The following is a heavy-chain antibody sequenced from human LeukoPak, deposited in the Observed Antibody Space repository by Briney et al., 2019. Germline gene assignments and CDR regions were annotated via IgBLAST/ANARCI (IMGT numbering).Heavy chain of an antibody. CDR2: IYYSGNT. Sequence: PSQTLSLTCTVSGGSISSGDYYWSWIRQPPGKGLEWIGYIYYSGNTYYNPSLKSRLTISVDTSKNQFSLKLSSVTAADTAVYYCARDWGWELLAFDIWGQGTMVTVSS. D-gene: IGHD1-26*01. V-gene: IGHV4-30-4*01. CDR3: ARDWGWELLAFDI. J-gene: IGHJ3*02. CDR1: GGSISSGDYY.